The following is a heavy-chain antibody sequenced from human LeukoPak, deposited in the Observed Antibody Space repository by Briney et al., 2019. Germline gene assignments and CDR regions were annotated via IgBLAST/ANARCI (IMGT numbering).Heavy chain of an antibody. D-gene: IGHD5-12*01. J-gene: IGHJ4*02. CDR3: AKEGTITAYNFDY. V-gene: IGHV3-7*05. CDR2: IKGDGGER. Sequence: GGSLRLSCAASGFTFSSFYMSRVRQAPGRGLEWVANIKGDGGERYYGDSVKGRFTISRDNAKNSLYLQMNSLRADDTAVYYCAKEGTITAYNFDYWGQGILVTVSS. CDR1: GFTFSSFY.